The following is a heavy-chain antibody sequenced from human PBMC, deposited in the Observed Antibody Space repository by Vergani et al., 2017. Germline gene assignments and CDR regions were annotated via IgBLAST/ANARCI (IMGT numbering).Heavy chain of an antibody. CDR2: ISGSGGST. D-gene: IGHD5/OR15-5a*01. Sequence: EVQLLESGGGLVQPGGSLRLSCAASGFTFSSYAMSWVRQAPGKGLEWVSAISGSGGSTYYADSVKGRFTIARDNSKNTLYLQMNSLRAEDTAVYYCAKVLRAREYFQHWGQGTLVTVSS. CDR1: GFTFSSYA. J-gene: IGHJ1*01. V-gene: IGHV3-23*01. CDR3: AKVLRAREYFQH.